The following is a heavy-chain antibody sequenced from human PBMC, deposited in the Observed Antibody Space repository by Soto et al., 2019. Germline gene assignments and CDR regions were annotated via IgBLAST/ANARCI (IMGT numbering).Heavy chain of an antibody. V-gene: IGHV1-18*01. CDR3: AAYFTGYDVLTGYSGVES. D-gene: IGHD3-9*01. J-gene: IGHJ4*02. CDR1: GDNFAKYG. Sequence: QVQLVQSGAEVKKPGASVKVSCKSSGDNFAKYGISWVRQAPGQGLQCMGWISTYNGAASYAQKFRDRVTMTTDTSTTKAYMELRSLTSDDTAVYYCAAYFTGYDVLTGYSGVESWGQGTLVTVSS. CDR2: ISTYNGAA.